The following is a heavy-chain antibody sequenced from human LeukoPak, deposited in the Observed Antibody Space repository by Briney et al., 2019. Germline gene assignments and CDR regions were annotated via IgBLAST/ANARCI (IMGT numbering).Heavy chain of an antibody. Sequence: SETLSLTCTVSGGSISSYYWSWMRQPPGKGLEWIGYIYYSGSTNYNPSLKSRVTISVDTSKNQFSLKLSSVTAADTAVYYCASRDSLLRALDYWGQGTLVTVSS. CDR2: IYYSGST. CDR3: ASRDSLLRALDY. D-gene: IGHD2-15*01. V-gene: IGHV4-59*01. J-gene: IGHJ4*02. CDR1: GGSISSYY.